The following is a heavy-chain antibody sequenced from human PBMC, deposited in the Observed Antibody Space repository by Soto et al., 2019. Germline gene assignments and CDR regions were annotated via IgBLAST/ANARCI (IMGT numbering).Heavy chain of an antibody. CDR2: INPSGGST. Sequence: ASVKVSCKASGYTFTSYYVFWVRQAPGQGLEWMGIINPSGGSTRYAQKFQGRVTMTRDTSTTTVYMELSSLRSEDTAVYYCARSHDSSGYGDYWGQGALVTVSS. V-gene: IGHV1-46*01. CDR3: ARSHDSSGYGDY. D-gene: IGHD3-22*01. J-gene: IGHJ4*02. CDR1: GYTFTSYY.